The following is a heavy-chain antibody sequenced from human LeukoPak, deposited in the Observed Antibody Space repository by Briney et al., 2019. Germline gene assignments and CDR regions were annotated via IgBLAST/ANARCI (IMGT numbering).Heavy chain of an antibody. D-gene: IGHD3-10*01. CDR2: ISGSGGST. V-gene: IGHV3-23*01. Sequence: GGSLRLSCAASGFTFSSYAMSWVRQAPGKGLEWVSAISGSGGSTYYADSVKGRFTISRDNSKNTLYLQMNSLRAEDTAVYYCAKDSAGPWCGELWYYFDYWGQGTLVTVSS. J-gene: IGHJ4*02. CDR3: AKDSAGPWCGELWYYFDY. CDR1: GFTFSSYA.